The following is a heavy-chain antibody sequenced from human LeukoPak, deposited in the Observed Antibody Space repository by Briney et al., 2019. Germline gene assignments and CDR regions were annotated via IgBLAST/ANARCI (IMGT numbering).Heavy chain of an antibody. D-gene: IGHD2-21*02. CDR3: ATDRAMTYCGGDCYPDAFDI. V-gene: IGHV4-39*01. CDR2: IYYSGST. J-gene: IGHJ3*02. CDR1: GGSISSSSYY. Sequence: SETLSLTCTVSGGSISSSSYYWGWIRQPPGKGPEWIGSIYYSGSTYHNPSLKSRVTISVDTSKNQFSLKLSSVTAADTAVYYCATDRAMTYCGGDCYPDAFDIWGQGTMVTVSS.